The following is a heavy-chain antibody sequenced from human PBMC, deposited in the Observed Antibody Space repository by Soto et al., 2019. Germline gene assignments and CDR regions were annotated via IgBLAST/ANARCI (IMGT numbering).Heavy chain of an antibody. Sequence: GGSLRLSCAASGFTFSPYAMSWVRQAPGKGLEWVSGISNSGGSTNYADSVKGRFTISRDNSKNTLYLQMSSLRAEDTAVYYCVKENSKAFDVWGQGTMVTVSS. CDR3: VKENSKAFDV. CDR2: ISNSGGST. J-gene: IGHJ3*01. D-gene: IGHD3-22*01. V-gene: IGHV3-23*01. CDR1: GFTFSPYA.